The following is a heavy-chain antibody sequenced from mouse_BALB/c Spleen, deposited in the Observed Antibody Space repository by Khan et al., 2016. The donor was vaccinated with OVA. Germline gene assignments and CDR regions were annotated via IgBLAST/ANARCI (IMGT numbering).Heavy chain of an antibody. J-gene: IGHJ3*01. V-gene: IGHV5-6*01. Sequence: EVELVESGGDLVKPGGSLKLSCAASGFTFSSYSMSWVRQTPDKRLEWVATISSGGDYTYYPDSVKGRFTISRDNAKNTLYLQMSSLKSEESAMYYWASHLTGSFAYWGQGTLVTVSA. CDR3: ASHLTGSFAY. CDR2: ISSGGDYT. CDR1: GFTFSSYS. D-gene: IGHD4-1*01.